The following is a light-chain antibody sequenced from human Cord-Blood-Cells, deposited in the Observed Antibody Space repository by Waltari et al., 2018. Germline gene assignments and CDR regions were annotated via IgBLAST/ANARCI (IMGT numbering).Light chain of an antibody. CDR1: QAISSY. J-gene: IGKJ3*01. CDR2: AAS. CDR3: QQDYSHTFT. Sequence: IRMTQSPSSFSASTGDRVTITCRASQAISSYLAWYQQKPGKTHKLPIYAASTLQSGVPSRFSGSGSGTDCTFTISRRQSEDFATYYCQQDYSHTFTLGPATKVAIK. V-gene: IGKV1-8*01.